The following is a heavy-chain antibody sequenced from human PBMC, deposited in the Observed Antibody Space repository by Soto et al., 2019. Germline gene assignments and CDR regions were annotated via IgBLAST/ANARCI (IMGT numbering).Heavy chain of an antibody. Sequence: EVQLLESGGGLVQPGGSLTLSCAASGFTFNNYAMNWVRQAPGKGLEWVSAISGSGDKTYYADSVKGRFTISRDISKNVVYLQMTSPRADDTAVYYCAKGGERFRYYFDYWGQGHLVPVSS. V-gene: IGHV3-23*01. CDR1: GFTFNNYA. CDR2: ISGSGDKT. D-gene: IGHD2-21*01. CDR3: AKGGERFRYYFDY. J-gene: IGHJ4*02.